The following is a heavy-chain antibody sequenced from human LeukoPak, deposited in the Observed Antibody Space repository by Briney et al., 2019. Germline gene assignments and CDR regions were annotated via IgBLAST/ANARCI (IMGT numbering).Heavy chain of an antibody. V-gene: IGHV3-33*08. CDR1: GITVSNYY. CDR3: ATDVTGGAISF. Sequence: GGSLRLSCAASGITVSNYYMTWIRQAPGKGLEWVAVIWYDGSNKYYADSVKGRFTISRDNSKNTLYLQMNSLKPDDTAVYYCATDVTGGAISFWGQGALVTVSS. D-gene: IGHD1-14*01. CDR2: IWYDGSNK. J-gene: IGHJ4*02.